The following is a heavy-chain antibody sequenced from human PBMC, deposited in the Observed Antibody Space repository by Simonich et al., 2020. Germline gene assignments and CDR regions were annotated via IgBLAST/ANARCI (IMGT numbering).Heavy chain of an antibody. Sequence: QVQLVQSGAEVKKPGASVKVSCKASGYTFTGYYMHWVRQAPGQGLEVRGWLNPNRRVTNHAQKCPGRVTMTRDPSISTAYMELSRLRSDDTDVYYCARARLYSSSHAFDIWGQGTMVTVSS. CDR1: GYTFTGYY. V-gene: IGHV1-2*02. J-gene: IGHJ3*02. CDR2: LNPNRRVT. D-gene: IGHD6-6*01. CDR3: ARARLYSSSHAFDI.